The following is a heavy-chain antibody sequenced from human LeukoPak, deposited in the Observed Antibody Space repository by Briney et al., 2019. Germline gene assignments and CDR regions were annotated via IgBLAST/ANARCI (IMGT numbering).Heavy chain of an antibody. J-gene: IGHJ4*02. D-gene: IGHD3-10*01. CDR2: ISYSGST. CDR1: GGSISSSSYY. Sequence: SETLSLTCTVSGGSISSSSYYWGWIRQPPGKGLEWIGSISYSGSTYYNSSLKSRVTISVDTSKNQFSLKLSSVTAADTAVYYCARGEWFETGDYWGQGTLVTVSS. CDR3: ARGEWFETGDY. V-gene: IGHV4-39*07.